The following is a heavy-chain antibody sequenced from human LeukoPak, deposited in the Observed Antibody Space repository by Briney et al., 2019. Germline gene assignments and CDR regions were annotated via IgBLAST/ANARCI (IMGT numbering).Heavy chain of an antibody. CDR3: ASFPRAGTVLYYFDY. V-gene: IGHV4-61*02. D-gene: IGHD6-19*01. CDR1: GGSISSGSYY. CDR2: IYTSGST. J-gene: IGHJ4*02. Sequence: SETLSLTCTVSGGSISSGSYYWSWIRQPAGKGLEWIGRIYTSGSTNYNPSLKSRVTISVDTSKNQFSLKLSSVTAADTAVYYCASFPRAGTVLYYFDYWGQGTLVTVSS.